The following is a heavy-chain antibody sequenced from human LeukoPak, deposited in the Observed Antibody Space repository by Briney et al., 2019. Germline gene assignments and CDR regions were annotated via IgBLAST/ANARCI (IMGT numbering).Heavy chain of an antibody. J-gene: IGHJ4*02. CDR2: IYYSGST. Sequence: KPSETLSLTCTVSGGSISSSSYYWGWIRQPPGKGLEWIGSIYYSGSTYYNPSLKSRVTISVDTSKNQFSLKLSSVTAADTAVYYCARRVSSKLGTYYFDYWGQGTLVTVSS. CDR3: ARRVSSKLGTYYFDY. D-gene: IGHD7-27*01. V-gene: IGHV4-39*01. CDR1: GGSISSSSYY.